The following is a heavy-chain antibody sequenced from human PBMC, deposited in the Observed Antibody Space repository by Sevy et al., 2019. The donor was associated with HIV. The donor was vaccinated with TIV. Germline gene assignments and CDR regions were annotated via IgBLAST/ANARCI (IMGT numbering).Heavy chain of an antibody. CDR3: ARTKSNTAMVSSDY. Sequence: GGSLRLSCAASEFSFSSYSMNWVRQAPGQGLEWVSYIISSSSTMYYADSVKGRFTISRDIDKNSLYLQMNTLRAEDRAVYYCARTKSNTAMVSSDYWGQGTLVTVS. V-gene: IGHV3-48*01. J-gene: IGHJ4*02. CDR1: EFSFSSYS. CDR2: IISSSSTM. D-gene: IGHD5-18*01.